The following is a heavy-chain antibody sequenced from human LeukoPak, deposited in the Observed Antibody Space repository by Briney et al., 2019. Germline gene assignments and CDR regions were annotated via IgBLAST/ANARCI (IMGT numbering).Heavy chain of an antibody. CDR1: GFTFSSYA. Sequence: GGSLRLSCAASGFTFSSYAMHWVRQAPGKGLEWVAVISYDGSNKYYADSVKGRFTISRDNSKNTLYLQMNSLRDEDTAVYYCAREAGPYTDYWGQGTLVTVSS. CDR3: AREAGPYTDY. J-gene: IGHJ4*02. V-gene: IGHV3-30-3*01. CDR2: ISYDGSNK. D-gene: IGHD6-19*01.